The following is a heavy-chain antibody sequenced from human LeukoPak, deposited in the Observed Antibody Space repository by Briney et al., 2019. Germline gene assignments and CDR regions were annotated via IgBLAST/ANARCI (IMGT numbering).Heavy chain of an antibody. CDR1: GFSFSSYA. CDR3: AREVSVVRGVD. V-gene: IGHV3-30-3*01. D-gene: IGHD3-10*01. CDR2: MSSDGTNT. Sequence: GGSLRLSCAASGFSFSSYAMHWVRQAPGKGLEWVAVMSSDGTNTYYAASVKGRFTISRDISKNALYLQMNSLRAEDTAVYYCAREVSVVRGVDWGQGTLVTVSS. J-gene: IGHJ4*02.